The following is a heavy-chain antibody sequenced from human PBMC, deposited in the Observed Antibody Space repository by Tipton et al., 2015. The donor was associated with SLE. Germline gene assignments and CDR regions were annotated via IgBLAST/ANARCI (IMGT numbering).Heavy chain of an antibody. CDR3: ARDPGASSKWYFDL. CDR2: ISYDGSNK. D-gene: IGHD4/OR15-4a*01. V-gene: IGHV3-30*04. J-gene: IGHJ2*01. Sequence: SLRLSCAASGFTFSSYAMHWVRQAPGKGLEWVAVISYDGSNKYYADSVKGRFTISRDNFKNTLYLQMNSLRAEDTAVYYCARDPGASSKWYFDLWGRGTLVTVSS. CDR1: GFTFSSYA.